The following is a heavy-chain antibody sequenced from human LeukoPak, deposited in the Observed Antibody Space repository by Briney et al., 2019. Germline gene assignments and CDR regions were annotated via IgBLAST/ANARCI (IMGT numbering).Heavy chain of an antibody. J-gene: IGHJ6*03. D-gene: IGHD2-2*01. CDR3: ARDHHIVVVPAAIEYYYYYYMDV. V-gene: IGHV1-2*02. Sequence: ASVTVSCTASGYTFTGYYMHWVRQAPGPGLEWTGWINPNSGGTNYAQKFQGRVTMTRDTSISTAYMELSRLRSDDTAVYYCARDHHIVVVPAAIEYYYYYYMDVWGKGTTGTVSS. CDR2: INPNSGGT. CDR1: GYTFTGYY.